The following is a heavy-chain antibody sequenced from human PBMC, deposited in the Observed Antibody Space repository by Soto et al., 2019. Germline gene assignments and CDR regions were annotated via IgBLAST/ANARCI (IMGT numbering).Heavy chain of an antibody. CDR1: GGSISSGDYY. CDR3: ARDGPLTTVTPGDYYYGMDV. V-gene: IGHV4-30-4*01. CDR2: IYYSGST. J-gene: IGHJ6*02. D-gene: IGHD4-17*01. Sequence: SETLSLTCTVSGGSISSGDYYWSWIRQPPGKGLEWIGYIYYSGSTYYNPSLKSRVTISVDTSKNQFSLKLSSVTAADTAVYYCARDGPLTTVTPGDYYYGMDVWGQGTTVTVSS.